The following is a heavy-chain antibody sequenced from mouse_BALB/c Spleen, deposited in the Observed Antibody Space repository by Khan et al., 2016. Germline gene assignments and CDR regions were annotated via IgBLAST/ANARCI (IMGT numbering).Heavy chain of an antibody. CDR2: IDPYYGTT. Sequence: VQLQQSGPELEKPGASVKISCKASGYSFTGYNMNWVKQSNGKSLEWIGDIDPYYGTTSYNQKFKGKATLTVDKSSSTAYMQLKSLTSEDSAVYYCASRLRHGGWYAMDYWGQRTSVTVFS. V-gene: IGHV1-39*01. CDR3: ASRLRHGGWYAMDY. J-gene: IGHJ4*01. CDR1: GYSFTGYN. D-gene: IGHD1-2*01.